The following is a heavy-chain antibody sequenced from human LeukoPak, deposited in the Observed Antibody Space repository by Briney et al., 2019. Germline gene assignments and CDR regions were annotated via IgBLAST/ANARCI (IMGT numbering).Heavy chain of an antibody. CDR3: ASTRGYSYGSTYYMDV. Sequence: AVKVSCKASGYTFTSYGTSWVRQAPGQGLEWMGGIIPIFGTANYAQKFQGRVTITADESTSTAYMELSSLRSEDTAVYYCASTRGYSYGSTYYMDVWGKGTTVTISS. V-gene: IGHV1-69*13. CDR1: GYTFTSYG. D-gene: IGHD5-18*01. CDR2: IIPIFGTA. J-gene: IGHJ6*03.